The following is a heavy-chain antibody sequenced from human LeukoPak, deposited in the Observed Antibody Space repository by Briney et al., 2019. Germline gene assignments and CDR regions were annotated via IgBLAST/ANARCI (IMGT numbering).Heavy chain of an antibody. V-gene: IGHV3-23*01. CDR1: GFTFSSYA. J-gene: IGHJ4*02. D-gene: IGHD2-2*01. Sequence: GGSLRLSCAASGFTFSSYAMSWVRQAPGKGLEWVSAISGSGGSTYYADSVKGRFTISRDNSKNTLYLQMNSLRAEDTAVYYCAKDIVVVPAASSGWDYFDYWGQGTLVTVS. CDR2: ISGSGGST. CDR3: AKDIVVVPAASSGWDYFDY.